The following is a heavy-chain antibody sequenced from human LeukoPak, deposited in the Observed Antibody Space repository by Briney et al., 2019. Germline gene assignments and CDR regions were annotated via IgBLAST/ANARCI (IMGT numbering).Heavy chain of an antibody. CDR2: IYYSGST. CDR1: GGSISSSSYY. J-gene: IGHJ6*03. D-gene: IGHD6-19*01. Sequence: SETLSLTCTVSGGSISSSSYYWGWIRQPPGKGLEWIGSIYYSGSTYYNPSLKSRVTISVDTSKNQFSLKLSSVTAADTAVYYCARDLRKQWLVQVDYYYMDVWGKGTTVTVSS. CDR3: ARDLRKQWLVQVDYYYMDV. V-gene: IGHV4-39*02.